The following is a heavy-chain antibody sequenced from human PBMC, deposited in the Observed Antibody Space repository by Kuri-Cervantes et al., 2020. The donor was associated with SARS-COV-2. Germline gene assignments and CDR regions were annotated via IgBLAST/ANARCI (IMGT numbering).Heavy chain of an antibody. CDR3: ARSIIAVAGFGGRDY. CDR2: IYSGGST. D-gene: IGHD6-19*01. V-gene: IGHV3-53*01. J-gene: IGHJ4*02. Sequence: ETLSLTCAASGFTVSSNYMSWVRQAPGKGLEWVSVIYSGGSTYYADSVKGRFTISRDNSKNTPYLQMNSLRAEDTAVYYCARSIIAVAGFGGRDYWGQGTLVTVSS. CDR1: GFTVSSNY.